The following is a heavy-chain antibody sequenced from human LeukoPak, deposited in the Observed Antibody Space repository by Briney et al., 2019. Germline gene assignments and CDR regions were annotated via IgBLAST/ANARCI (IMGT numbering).Heavy chain of an antibody. Sequence: SETLSLTCTVSGGSISSGGYYWSWIRQHPGKGLEWIGCIYYSGSTYYNPSLKSRVTISVDTSKNQFSLKLSSVTAADTAVYYCAREGSSWYQAGYWFDPWGQGTLVTVSS. CDR3: AREGSSWYQAGYWFDP. CDR1: GGSISSGGYY. D-gene: IGHD6-13*01. J-gene: IGHJ5*02. CDR2: IYYSGST. V-gene: IGHV4-31*03.